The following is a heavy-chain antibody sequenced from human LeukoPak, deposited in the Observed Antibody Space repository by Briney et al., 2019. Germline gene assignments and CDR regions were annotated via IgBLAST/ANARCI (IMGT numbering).Heavy chain of an antibody. CDR1: GGSISSGGYY. Sequence: PSETLSLTCTVSGGSISSGGYYWSWIRQHPGKGLEWIGYIYYSGSTYYNPSLKSRVTISVDTSKNQVSLKLSSVTAADTAVYYCARGEGGYDFWSGYYGVYGMDVWGQGTTVTVSS. J-gene: IGHJ6*02. CDR3: ARGEGGYDFWSGYYGVYGMDV. CDR2: IYYSGST. V-gene: IGHV4-31*03. D-gene: IGHD3-3*01.